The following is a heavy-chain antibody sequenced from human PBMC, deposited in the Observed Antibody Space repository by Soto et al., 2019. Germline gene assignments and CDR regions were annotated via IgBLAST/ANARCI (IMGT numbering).Heavy chain of an antibody. J-gene: IGHJ4*02. Sequence: ASETLSLTCTVSGGSINDFYWRWIRQPPGKGLELIGYIYYSGSTDYNPSLKGRVTISVDTSKNQFSLTLRSVTAADTALYYGARVGGVAARTFDYWGQGTLVTVSS. CDR1: GGSINDFY. CDR2: IYYSGST. D-gene: IGHD6-6*01. CDR3: ARVGGVAARTFDY. V-gene: IGHV4-59*01.